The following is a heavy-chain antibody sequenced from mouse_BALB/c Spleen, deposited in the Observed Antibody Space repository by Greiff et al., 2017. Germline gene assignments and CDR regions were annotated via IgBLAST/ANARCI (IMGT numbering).Heavy chain of an antibody. D-gene: IGHD1-2*01. V-gene: IGHV5-17*02. CDR1: GFTFSSFG. J-gene: IGHJ4*01. CDR3: ARWDAATFHYAMDY. Sequence: EVKLQESGGGLVQPGGSRKLSCAASGFTFSSFGMHWVRQAPEKGLEWVAYISSGSSTIYYADTVKGRFTISRDNPKNTLFLQMTSLRSEDTAMYYCARWDAATFHYAMDYWGQGTSVTVSS. CDR2: ISSGSSTI.